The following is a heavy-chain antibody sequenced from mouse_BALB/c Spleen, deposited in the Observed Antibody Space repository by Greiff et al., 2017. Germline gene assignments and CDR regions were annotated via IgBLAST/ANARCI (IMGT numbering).Heavy chain of an antibody. CDR3: ARGRDYSLSWFAY. Sequence: EVHLVESGGGLVKPGGSLKLSCAASGFTFSSYAMSWVRQTPEKRLEWVASISSGGSTYYPDSVKGRFTISRDNARNILYLQMSSLRSEDTAMYYCARGRDYSLSWFAYWGQGTLVTVSA. J-gene: IGHJ3*01. CDR1: GFTFSSYA. D-gene: IGHD1-1*01. V-gene: IGHV5-6-5*01. CDR2: ISSGGST.